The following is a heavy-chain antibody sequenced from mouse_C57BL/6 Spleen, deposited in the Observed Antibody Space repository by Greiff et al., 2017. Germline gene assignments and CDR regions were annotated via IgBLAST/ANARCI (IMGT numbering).Heavy chain of an antibody. CDR2: ICPGSGST. V-gene: IGHV1-55*01. CDR3: ARSLYDDPTGFFDY. D-gene: IGHD2-3*01. J-gene: IGHJ2*01. CDR1: GYTFTSYW. Sequence: QVQLKQPGAELVKPGASVKMSCKASGYTFTSYWITWVKQRPGQGLEWIGDICPGSGSTNYNENFKSKATLTVDTSSSTAYMQLSSLTSEDSAVYYCARSLYDDPTGFFDYWRQGTTLTVSS.